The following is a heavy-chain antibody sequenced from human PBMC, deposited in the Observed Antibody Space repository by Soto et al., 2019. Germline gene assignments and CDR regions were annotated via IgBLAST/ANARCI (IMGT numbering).Heavy chain of an antibody. D-gene: IGHD6-25*01. CDR2: IYYSGST. CDR3: ARKGMTEAGFDY. V-gene: IGHV4-31*03. Sequence: SETLSLTFTVSGGPISSGVYYWSWIRQHPGKGLEWIGYIYYSGSTYYNPSLKSRVTISVGTSKNQFSLKLSSVTAADTAVYYCARKGMTEAGFDYWGQGTLVTVSS. CDR1: GGPISSGVYY. J-gene: IGHJ4*02.